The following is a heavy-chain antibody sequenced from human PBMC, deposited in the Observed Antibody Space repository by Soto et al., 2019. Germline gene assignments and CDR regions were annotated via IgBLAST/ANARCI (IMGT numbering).Heavy chain of an antibody. V-gene: IGHV3-21*01. J-gene: IGHJ4*02. CDR2: ISSSSSYI. Sequence: GGSLRLSCATSGFTFSTYSMNWVRQAPGKGLEWVSSISSSSSYIYYADSVKGRFTISRDNAKNSLYLQMNSLRAEDTAVYYCARARCSGGSCYGTDYWGQGTLVTVSS. CDR3: ARARCSGGSCYGTDY. D-gene: IGHD2-15*01. CDR1: GFTFSTYS.